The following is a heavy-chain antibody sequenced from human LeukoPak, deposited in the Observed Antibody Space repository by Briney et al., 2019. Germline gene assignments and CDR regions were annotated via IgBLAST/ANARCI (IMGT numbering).Heavy chain of an antibody. V-gene: IGHV5-51*01. CDR1: GYSLISFW. CDR2: IYPRDSDT. Sequence: GKSLKISCQGSGYSLISFWIGWVRQMPGKGLEWMGIIYPRDSDTRYSPSFQGQVTISADKSTSTAYLQWSSLKASDTAMYYCARHVGATGEIDFWGQGALVAVSS. CDR3: ARHVGATGEIDF. D-gene: IGHD1-26*01. J-gene: IGHJ4*02.